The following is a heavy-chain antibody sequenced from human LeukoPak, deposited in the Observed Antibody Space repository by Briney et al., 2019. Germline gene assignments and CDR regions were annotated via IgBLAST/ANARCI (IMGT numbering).Heavy chain of an antibody. CDR2: INSDGINT. CDR1: GFTFSNYW. CDR3: ARDLGQYYDTSDNWFDP. Sequence: EGSQRLSCAASGFTFSNYWMHWVRRAPGKGLVWVSRINSDGINTSYADSVKGRFTISRDNAKNTLNLQMNSLRAEDTAVYYCARDLGQYYDTSDNWFDPWGQGTLVTVSS. J-gene: IGHJ5*02. V-gene: IGHV3-74*01. D-gene: IGHD3-22*01.